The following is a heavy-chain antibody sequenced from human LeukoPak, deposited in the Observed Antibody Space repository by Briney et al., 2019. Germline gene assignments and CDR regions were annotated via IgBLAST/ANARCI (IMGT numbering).Heavy chain of an antibody. CDR2: ISNGCDSN. Sequence: GGSLRLSCAASGFTFNNYAMTWVRQAPGKGLEWVSGISNGCDSNYYADSVKGRFTISRDDSKKTLYQQMTSLRAEDTAVYYCAKTNTPWYFFDYWGQGTLVTVSS. D-gene: IGHD2-8*01. CDR1: GFTFNNYA. J-gene: IGHJ4*02. CDR3: AKTNTPWYFFDY. V-gene: IGHV3-23*01.